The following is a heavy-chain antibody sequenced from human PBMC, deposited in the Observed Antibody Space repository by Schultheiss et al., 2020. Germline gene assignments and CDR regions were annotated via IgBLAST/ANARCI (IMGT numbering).Heavy chain of an antibody. CDR2: ISSSSSYI. V-gene: IGHV3-21*05. CDR3: ANNEKHWLVLYYYYYMDV. J-gene: IGHJ6*03. D-gene: IGHD3-9*01. Sequence: GGSLRLSCRVSGLSFTNAWMSWVRQAPGKGLEWVSYISSSSSYIYYADSVKGRFTISRDNSKNTLYLQMNRLRAEDTAVYYCANNEKHWLVLYYYYYMDVWGKGTTVTVSS. CDR1: GLSFTNAW.